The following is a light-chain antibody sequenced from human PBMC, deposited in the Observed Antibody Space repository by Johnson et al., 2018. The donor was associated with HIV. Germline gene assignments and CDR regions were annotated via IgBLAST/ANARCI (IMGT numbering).Light chain of an antibody. CDR1: SSNIGNNY. CDR3: ATWDSSLSAHYV. CDR2: EKN. V-gene: IGLV1-51*02. J-gene: IGLJ1*01. Sequence: QSVLTQPPSVSAAPGQKVTISCSGSSSNIGNNYVSWYQQLPGTAPKLLIYEKNKRPSGIPDRFSASKSGTSATLDITGLQPGDEADYYCATWDSSLSAHYVFGTGTKVTVL.